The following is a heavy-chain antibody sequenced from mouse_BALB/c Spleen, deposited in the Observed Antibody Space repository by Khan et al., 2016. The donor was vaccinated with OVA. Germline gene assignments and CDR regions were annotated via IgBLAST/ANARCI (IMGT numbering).Heavy chain of an antibody. J-gene: IGHJ4*01. D-gene: IGHD2-14*01. V-gene: IGHV9-4*02. CDR2: INTHSGVP. CDR3: ARGGAAYYRYDGGAMDY. Sequence: QVQLQQSGPELKKSGETVRISCKASGYTFTTAGMQWVQKMPGKGLKWIGWINTHSGVPKYAEDFKGRFAFSLETSASTAYLQITNLKNEDTATYFWARGGAAYYRYDGGAMDYWGQGTSVTVSS. CDR1: GYTFTTAG.